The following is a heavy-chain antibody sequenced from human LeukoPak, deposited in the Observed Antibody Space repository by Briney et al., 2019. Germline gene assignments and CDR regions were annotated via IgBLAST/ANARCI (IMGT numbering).Heavy chain of an antibody. J-gene: IGHJ4*02. CDR1: GFTFSSYW. D-gene: IGHD3-3*01. CDR2: IKQDGSEK. V-gene: IGHV3-7*01. CDR3: ARDGDYDFWSGYFVDY. Sequence: GSLRLSCAASGFTFSSYWMSWVRQAPGKGLEWVANIKQDGSEKYYVDSVKGRFTISRDNAKNSLYLQMNSLRAEDTAVYYCARDGDYDFWSGYFVDYWGQGTLVTVSS.